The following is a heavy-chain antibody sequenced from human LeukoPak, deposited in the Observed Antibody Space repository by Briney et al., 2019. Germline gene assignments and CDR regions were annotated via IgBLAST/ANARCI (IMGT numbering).Heavy chain of an antibody. CDR2: ISYDGSNK. CDR3: ARRRDLYSGSYYPFDY. Sequence: PGRSLRLSCAASGFTFSSYAMHWVRQAPGKGLEWVAVISYDGSNKYYADSVKGRFTISRDNSKNTLYLQMNSLRAEDTAVYYCARRRDLYSGSYYPFDYWGQGTLVTVSS. J-gene: IGHJ4*02. D-gene: IGHD1-26*01. V-gene: IGHV3-30*04. CDR1: GFTFSSYA.